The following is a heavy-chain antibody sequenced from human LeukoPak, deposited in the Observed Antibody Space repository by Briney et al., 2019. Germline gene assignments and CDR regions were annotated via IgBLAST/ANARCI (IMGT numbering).Heavy chain of an antibody. CDR3: ARDLSQQNAFDI. CDR2: IYSGGST. D-gene: IGHD6-13*01. J-gene: IGHJ3*02. V-gene: IGHV3-53*01. Sequence: PGGSLRLSCAASGFTVSSNYMSWVRQAPGKGLEWVSVIYSGGSTYYAGSVKGRFTISRDNSKNTLYLQMNSLRAEDTAVYYCARDLSQQNAFDIWGQGTMVTVSS. CDR1: GFTVSSNY.